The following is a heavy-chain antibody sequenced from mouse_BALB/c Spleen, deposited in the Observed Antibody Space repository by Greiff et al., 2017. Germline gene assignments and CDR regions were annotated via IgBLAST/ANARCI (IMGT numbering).Heavy chain of an antibody. D-gene: IGHD1-1*02. CDR1: GFPFSDYY. J-gene: IGHJ3*01. CDR2: ISDGGSYT. CDR3: ARDDDYGRGD. V-gene: IGHV5-4*02. Sequence: EVTLVESGGGLVKPGGSLKLSCAASGFPFSDYYLYWVRQTPEKRLEWVATISDGGSYTYYPDSVKGRFTISRDNAKNNLYLQMSSLKSEDTAMYYCARDDDYGRGDWGQGTLVTVSA.